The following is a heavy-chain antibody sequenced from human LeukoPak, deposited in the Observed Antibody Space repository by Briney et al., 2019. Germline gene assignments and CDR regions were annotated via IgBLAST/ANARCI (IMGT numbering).Heavy chain of an antibody. Sequence: GGSLRFSCAASGFTFSSYAMDWVRQAPGKGLEWVAVISYDGSNKCYADSVKGRFTISRDNSKNTLYLQMNSLRAEDTAVYYCAREAVAGAFDIWGQGTMVTVSS. CDR3: AREAVAGAFDI. CDR2: ISYDGSNK. V-gene: IGHV3-30-3*01. D-gene: IGHD6-19*01. CDR1: GFTFSSYA. J-gene: IGHJ3*02.